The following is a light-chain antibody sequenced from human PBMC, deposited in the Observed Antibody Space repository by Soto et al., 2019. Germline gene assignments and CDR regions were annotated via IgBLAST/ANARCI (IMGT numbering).Light chain of an antibody. CDR2: DDS. J-gene: IGLJ2*01. V-gene: IGLV3-21*02. CDR3: QVWDSSTDHPGVV. CDR1: NIGSES. Sequence: SYELTQPPSVSVAPGQTATLNCGGNNIGSESVHWYQQKPGQAPVLVVYDDSDRPSGIPERFSGSNSGQTATLTISTVEAGDEADYFCQVWDSSTDHPGVVFGGGTKLTVL.